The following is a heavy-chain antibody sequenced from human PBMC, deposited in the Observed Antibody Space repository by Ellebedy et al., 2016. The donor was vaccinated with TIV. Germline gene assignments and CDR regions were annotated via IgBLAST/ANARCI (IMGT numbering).Heavy chain of an antibody. CDR3: SFAGHSGAH. D-gene: IGHD4-23*01. CDR1: GFSFINTW. Sequence: GESLKISCAASGFSFINTWMNWVRQAPGKGLEWVARIKSEDDGGITDYAAPVKGRFTVSRDDSEETLYLQMNSLKIEDTAIYYCSFAGHSGAHWGQGTLVTVSS. J-gene: IGHJ4*02. V-gene: IGHV3-15*07. CDR2: IKSEDDGGIT.